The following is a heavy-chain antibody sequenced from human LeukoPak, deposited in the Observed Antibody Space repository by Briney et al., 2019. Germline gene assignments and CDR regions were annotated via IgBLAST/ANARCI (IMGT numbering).Heavy chain of an antibody. J-gene: IGHJ4*02. D-gene: IGHD3-16*01. Sequence: ASVKVSCKASGYTFTSYYMHWVRQAPGQGLEWMGIINPSGGSTSYAQKFQGRVTMTRDTSTSTVYMELRSMRSEDTAVYYCAREYEPLFDYWGQGTLVTVSS. V-gene: IGHV1-46*01. CDR2: INPSGGST. CDR1: GYTFTSYY. CDR3: AREYEPLFDY.